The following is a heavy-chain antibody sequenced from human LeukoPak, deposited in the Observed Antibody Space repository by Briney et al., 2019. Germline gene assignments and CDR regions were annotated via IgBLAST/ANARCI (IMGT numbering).Heavy chain of an antibody. CDR3: ARDRGTWNDDGFDY. J-gene: IGHJ4*02. D-gene: IGHD1-1*01. CDR1: GGSISSFY. V-gene: IGHV4-4*07. Sequence: SETLSLTCTVSGGSISSFYWSWIRQPAGKGLEWIGRIYTSGSTNYNPSLKSRVTMSVDTSKNQFSLKLSSVSAADTAVYYCARDRGTWNDDGFDYWGQGTLVTVSS. CDR2: IYTSGST.